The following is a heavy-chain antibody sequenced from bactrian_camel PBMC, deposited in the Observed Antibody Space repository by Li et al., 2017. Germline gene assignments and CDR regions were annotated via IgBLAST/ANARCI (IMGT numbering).Heavy chain of an antibody. D-gene: IGHD1*01. CDR3: AADLRCPFKKDDAI. Sequence: QLVESGGGSVQPGASLTLSCAASGFTFSRYWMYWARQVPGKGLERVASINSDGGTTYYQDSVKGRFTISQDKAENMWYLQMNSLNPEDTAMYICAADLRCPFKKDDAIWGQGTQVTVS. V-gene: IGHV3S25*01. CDR2: INSDGGTT. CDR1: GFTFSRYW. J-gene: IGHJ4*01.